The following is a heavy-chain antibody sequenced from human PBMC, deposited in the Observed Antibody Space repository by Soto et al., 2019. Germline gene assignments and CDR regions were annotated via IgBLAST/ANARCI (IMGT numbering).Heavy chain of an antibody. D-gene: IGHD4-17*01. CDR1: GYTFTSYG. V-gene: IGHV1-18*01. CDR2: ITAYNGNT. Sequence: QVQLVQSGAEVKKPGASVKVSCKASGYTFTSYGISWVRQAPGQGLEWMGWITAYNGNTNYAQKLQGRVTMTTDTTTSTAYKALRGVRSDDTAVYYCARERPDYGDSDYYYYAIDVWGQVTTVTVSS. J-gene: IGHJ6*02. CDR3: ARERPDYGDSDYYYYAIDV.